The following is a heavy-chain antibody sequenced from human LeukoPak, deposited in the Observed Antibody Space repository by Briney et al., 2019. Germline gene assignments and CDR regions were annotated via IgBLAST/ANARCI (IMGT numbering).Heavy chain of an antibody. CDR1: GGSFSGYY. J-gene: IGHJ4*02. V-gene: IGHV4-4*07. CDR3: ARDGIFGIFDY. CDR2: IYTSGST. D-gene: IGHD3-3*02. Sequence: PSETLSLTCAVYGGSFSGYYWSWIRQPAGKGLEWIGRIYTSGSTNCNPSLKSRVTMSVDTSKNQFSLKLSSVTAADTAVYYCARDGIFGIFDYWGQGTLVTVSS.